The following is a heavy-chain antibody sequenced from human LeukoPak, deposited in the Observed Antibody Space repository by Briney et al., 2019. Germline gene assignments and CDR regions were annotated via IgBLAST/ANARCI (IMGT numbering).Heavy chain of an antibody. J-gene: IGHJ3*02. CDR1: RFTFSVYE. CDR3: AREDTGVAFDI. Sequence: GGSLRLSCAASRFTFSVYEMNWVREALGKGLEWVSDISSSGIKHNADSVNGRFTISRDNAKNSLSLQMNSLRVEDTAVYYCAREDTGVAFDIWGQGTTVTV. CDR2: ISSSGIK. V-gene: IGHV3-48*03. D-gene: IGHD2-8*01.